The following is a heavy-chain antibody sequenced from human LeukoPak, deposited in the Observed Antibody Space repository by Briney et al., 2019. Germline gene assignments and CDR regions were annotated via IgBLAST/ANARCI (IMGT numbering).Heavy chain of an antibody. V-gene: IGHV3-23*01. Sequence: PGGSLRLSCAASGFTFSSYAMSWVRQAPGKGLEWVSAISGSGGSTYYADSVKGRFTISRNNSKNTLYLQMNSLRAEDTAVYYCTSITMIVVVRYFQHWGQGTLVTVSS. CDR1: GFTFSSYA. J-gene: IGHJ1*01. CDR3: TSITMIVVVRYFQH. CDR2: ISGSGGST. D-gene: IGHD3-22*01.